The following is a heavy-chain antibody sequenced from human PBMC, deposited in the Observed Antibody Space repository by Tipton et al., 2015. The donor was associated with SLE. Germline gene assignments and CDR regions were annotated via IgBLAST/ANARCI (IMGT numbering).Heavy chain of an antibody. J-gene: IGHJ2*01. CDR1: GGSFSGYY. CDR3: ARRIPHHYYFDL. V-gene: IGHV4-34*01. D-gene: IGHD1-26*01. CDR2: INPSGNT. Sequence: TLSLTCAVYGGSFSGYYWSWIRQPPGKGLEWIGEINPSGNTNYNPSLKSRVTISVDTSKNQFSLRLTSVTAADTAVYFCARRIPHHYYFDLWGRGTLVTVSS.